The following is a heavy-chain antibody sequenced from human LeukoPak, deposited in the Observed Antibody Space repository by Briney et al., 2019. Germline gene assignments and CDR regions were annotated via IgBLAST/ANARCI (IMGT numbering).Heavy chain of an antibody. CDR2: IYYSGST. V-gene: IGHV4-39*01. D-gene: IGHD1-26*01. Sequence: SETLSLTCTVSGGSISSSSYYWGWIRQPPGKGLEWIGSIYYSGSTYYNPSLKGRVTISVDTSKNQFSLKLSSVTAADTAVYYYARPSIVGATRGAFDIWGQGTMVTVSS. CDR3: ARPSIVGATRGAFDI. CDR1: GGSISSSSYY. J-gene: IGHJ3*02.